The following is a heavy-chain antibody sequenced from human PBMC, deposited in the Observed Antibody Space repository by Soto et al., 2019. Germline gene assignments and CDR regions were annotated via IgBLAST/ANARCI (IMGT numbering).Heavy chain of an antibody. D-gene: IGHD3-10*01. CDR1: GGTFSSYT. Sequence: QVQLVQSEAEVKKPGSSVKVSCKASGGTFSSYTISWVRQAPGQGLEWMGRINPSLGIANYAQKFQGRVAVTADKSTSTAYMELSSLRSEDTAVYYCAIHYYASGRPYLYYFHYWGEGTLVTVSS. V-gene: IGHV1-69*02. CDR2: INPSLGIA. CDR3: AIHYYASGRPYLYYFHY. J-gene: IGHJ4*02.